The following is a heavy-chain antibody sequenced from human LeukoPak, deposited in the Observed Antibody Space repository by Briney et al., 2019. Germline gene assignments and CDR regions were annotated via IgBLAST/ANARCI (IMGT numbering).Heavy chain of an antibody. D-gene: IGHD5-24*01. CDR1: GFTFSSNA. J-gene: IGHJ4*02. CDR3: ARDSSMATTDY. Sequence: GGSLRLSCAASGFTFSSNAMSWVRQAPGKGLEWVSSISSSSSYIYYADSVKGRFTISRDNAKNSLYLQMNSLRAEDTAVYYCARDSSMATTDYWGQGTLVTVSS. V-gene: IGHV3-21*01. CDR2: ISSSSSYI.